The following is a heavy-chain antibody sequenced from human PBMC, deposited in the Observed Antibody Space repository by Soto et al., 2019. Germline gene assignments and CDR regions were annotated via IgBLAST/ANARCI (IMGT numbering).Heavy chain of an antibody. J-gene: IGHJ4*02. V-gene: IGHV4-59*01. Sequence: SETLSLTCSITSGSIGSYYRSWISQPPGKGLEWIGYIYFRGTTNYNPSLKSRVTMSADTSKNQFSLKLNSVTAADTAVYYCARMNYYDTSGYPFDYWGQGMMVTVS. CDR3: ARMNYYDTSGYPFDY. D-gene: IGHD3-22*01. CDR2: IYFRGTT. CDR1: SGSIGSYY.